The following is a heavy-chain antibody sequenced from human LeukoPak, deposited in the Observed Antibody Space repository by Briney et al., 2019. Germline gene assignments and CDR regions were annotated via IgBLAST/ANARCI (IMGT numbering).Heavy chain of an antibody. CDR1: GFTFTSYW. CDR2: IKQDGSEK. V-gene: IGHV3-7*04. Sequence: GGSLRLSCAASGFTFTSYWMSWVRQAPGKGLEWLANIKQDGSEKYYVDSVKGRSTISRDNAKNSLYLQMNSLRAEDTAVYYCARVSAYFDYWGQGTLVTVSS. D-gene: IGHD2-2*01. J-gene: IGHJ4*02. CDR3: ARVSAYFDY.